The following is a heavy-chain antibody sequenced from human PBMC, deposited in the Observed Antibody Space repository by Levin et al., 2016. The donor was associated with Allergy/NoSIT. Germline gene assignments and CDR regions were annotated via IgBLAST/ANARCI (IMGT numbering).Heavy chain of an antibody. J-gene: IGHJ5*02. Sequence: ASVKVSCKVSGYTLTELSMHWVRQAPGKGLEWMGGFDPEDGETIYAQEFQGRVTMTEDTSTDTAYMELSSLRSEDTAVYYCATFAPYCSSTSCYSFRPWFDPWGQGTLVTVSS. D-gene: IGHD2-2*01. CDR1: GYTLTELS. CDR3: ATFAPYCSSTSCYSFRPWFDP. V-gene: IGHV1-24*01. CDR2: FDPEDGET.